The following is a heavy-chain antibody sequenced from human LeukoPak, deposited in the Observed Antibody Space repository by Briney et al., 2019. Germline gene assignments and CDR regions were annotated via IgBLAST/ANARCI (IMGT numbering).Heavy chain of an antibody. CDR3: AREMGRVVVITEFDAFDI. Sequence: ASVKVSCKASGYTFTSYYMHWVRQAPGQGLEWMGWINPNSGGTNYAQKFQGRVTMTRDTSISTAYMELSRLRSDDTAVYYCAREMGRVVVITEFDAFDIWGQGTMVTVSS. V-gene: IGHV1-2*02. CDR1: GYTFTSYY. D-gene: IGHD3-22*01. CDR2: INPNSGGT. J-gene: IGHJ3*02.